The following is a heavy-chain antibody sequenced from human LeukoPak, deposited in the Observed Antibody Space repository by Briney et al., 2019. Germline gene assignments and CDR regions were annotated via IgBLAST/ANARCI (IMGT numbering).Heavy chain of an antibody. V-gene: IGHV4-39*07. Sequence: KTSETLSLTCTVSGGSISSSTYYWSWIRQPPGKGLEWIGEINHSGSTNYNPSLKSRVTISVDTSKNQFSLKLSSVTAADTAVYYCARVRTAMVRITKVLRRYFDLWGRGTLVTVSS. CDR3: ARVRTAMVRITKVLRRYFDL. J-gene: IGHJ2*01. D-gene: IGHD5-18*01. CDR1: GGSISSSTYY. CDR2: INHSGST.